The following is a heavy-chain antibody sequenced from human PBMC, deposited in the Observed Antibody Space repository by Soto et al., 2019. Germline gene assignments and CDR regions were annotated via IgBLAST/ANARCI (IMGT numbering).Heavy chain of an antibody. CDR2: IYYSGST. Sequence: SETLSLTCTVSGGSISSGDYYWSWIRQPPGKGLEWIGYIYYSGSTYYNPSLKSRVTISVDTSKNQFSLKLSSVTASDTALYYGARNALYLHLDDWGKGALVTVSS. J-gene: IGHJ4*02. CDR1: GGSISSGDYY. V-gene: IGHV4-30-4*01. D-gene: IGHD2-8*01. CDR3: ARNALYLHLDD.